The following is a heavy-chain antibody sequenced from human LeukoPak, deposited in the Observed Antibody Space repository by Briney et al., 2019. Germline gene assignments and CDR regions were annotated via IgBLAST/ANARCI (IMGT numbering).Heavy chain of an antibody. V-gene: IGHV4-39*01. J-gene: IGHJ4*02. D-gene: IGHD3-22*01. Sequence: SETLSLTCTVSGGSISSYYWGWIRQPPGKGLEWIGSIYYSGSTYYNPSLKGRVTISVDTSKNQFSLKLSSVTAADTAVYYCARLPYYDSSGYYYWGQGTLVTVSS. CDR3: ARLPYYDSSGYYY. CDR2: IYYSGST. CDR1: GGSISSYY.